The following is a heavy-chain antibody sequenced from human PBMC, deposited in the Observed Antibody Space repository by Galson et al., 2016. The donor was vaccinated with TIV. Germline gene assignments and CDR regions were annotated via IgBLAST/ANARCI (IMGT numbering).Heavy chain of an antibody. CDR1: GVSISGYY. D-gene: IGHD3-10*01. J-gene: IGHJ4*02. CDR3: ARAPIRGVRGMILFDF. CDR2: IYYSGYT. Sequence: ETLSLTCSVSGVSISGYYWTWIRQPPGKGLEWIGYIYYSGYTGYNPSLKGRVSISVDTSKNQCSLKLSSVTAADTAVYYCARAPIRGVRGMILFDFWGQGNLVTVSS. V-gene: IGHV4-59*01.